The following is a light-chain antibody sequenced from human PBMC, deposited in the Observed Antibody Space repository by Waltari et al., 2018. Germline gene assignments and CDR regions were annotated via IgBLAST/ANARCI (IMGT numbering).Light chain of an antibody. Sequence: EVVMTQSPVTLSVSPGERATLSCRASQNVGSNLAWYHQKPGQAPRLLVYGASTRATGIPDRFSGSGSGTEFTLTISSLQSEDFAVYYCQQYTNWPRTFGQGTTVEI. CDR1: QNVGSN. CDR2: GAS. J-gene: IGKJ1*01. V-gene: IGKV3-15*01. CDR3: QQYTNWPRT.